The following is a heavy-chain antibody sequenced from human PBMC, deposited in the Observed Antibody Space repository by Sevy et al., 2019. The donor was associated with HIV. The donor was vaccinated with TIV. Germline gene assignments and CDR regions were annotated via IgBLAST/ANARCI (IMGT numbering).Heavy chain of an antibody. CDR3: ARDRGEILRSAFKS. CDR2: ISHDGRNYK. J-gene: IGHJ5*02. D-gene: IGHD3-10*01. CDR1: GFTFSEYG. Sequence: GESLRLSCAASGFTFSEYGMHWVRQAPGKGLEWVAVISHDGRNYKHNADFVKGRFTISRDNSRNTLYLQMNSLRAEDTAIYYCARDRGEILRSAFKSWGQGTLVTVSS. V-gene: IGHV3-30*04.